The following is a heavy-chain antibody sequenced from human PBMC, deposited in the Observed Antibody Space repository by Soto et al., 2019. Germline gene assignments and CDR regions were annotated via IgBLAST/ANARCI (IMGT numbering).Heavy chain of an antibody. Sequence: QVQLQESGPGLVKPSGTLSLTCAVSGDSMRSNNWWSWVRQPPGKGLEWIGEIYHSGTTNYNPSLKSRVTISVDKSKNQFSLRLNSVTAADTAFYYCARGGYDGSGYYFRLDYWGQGTLVTVSS. CDR1: GDSMRSNNW. CDR3: ARGGYDGSGYYFRLDY. CDR2: IYHSGTT. D-gene: IGHD3-22*01. J-gene: IGHJ4*02. V-gene: IGHV4-4*02.